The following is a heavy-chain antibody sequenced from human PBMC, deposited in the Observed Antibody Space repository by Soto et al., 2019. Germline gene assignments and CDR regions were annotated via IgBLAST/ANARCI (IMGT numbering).Heavy chain of an antibody. D-gene: IGHD4-17*01. CDR2: INHSGST. CDR1: GGSLSGYY. V-gene: IGHV4-34*01. Sequence: PSETLSLTCAVYGGSLSGYYWSWIRQPPGKGLEWIGEINHSGSTNYKSSLKSRVTISVDTSKNQFSLKLSSVTAADTAVYYCAREISGDYGGKWFDPWGQGTRVTVSS. CDR3: AREISGDYGGKWFDP. J-gene: IGHJ5*02.